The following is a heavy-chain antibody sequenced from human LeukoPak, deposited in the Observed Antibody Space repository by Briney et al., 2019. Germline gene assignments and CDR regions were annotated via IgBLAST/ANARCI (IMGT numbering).Heavy chain of an antibody. Sequence: PGGSLRLSCAASGFTFSSYSMNWVRQAPGKGLEWVSSISSSSSYIYYADSVKGRFTISRDNAKNSLYQQMNSLRAEDTAVYYCAREASLIYYDSSGTLFDIWGQGTMVTVSS. D-gene: IGHD3-22*01. CDR2: ISSSSSYI. CDR3: AREASLIYYDSSGTLFDI. CDR1: GFTFSSYS. J-gene: IGHJ3*02. V-gene: IGHV3-21*01.